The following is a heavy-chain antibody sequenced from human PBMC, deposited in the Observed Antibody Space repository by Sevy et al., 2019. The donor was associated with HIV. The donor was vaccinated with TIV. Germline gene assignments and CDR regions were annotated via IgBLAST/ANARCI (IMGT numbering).Heavy chain of an antibody. Sequence: GGSLRLSCTVTGFTFSGFSFSHYSMNRVRQAPGRGLEWVSSISYNSNFILYADPVKGRFTISRDDAKNSLFLLMDRLRADDTAMYYCALTNSADYYDSGAFHLWGRGTMVTVSS. V-gene: IGHV3-21*06. CDR3: ALTNSADYYDSGAFHL. D-gene: IGHD3-22*01. CDR1: GFSFSHYS. J-gene: IGHJ3*01. CDR2: ISYNSNFI.